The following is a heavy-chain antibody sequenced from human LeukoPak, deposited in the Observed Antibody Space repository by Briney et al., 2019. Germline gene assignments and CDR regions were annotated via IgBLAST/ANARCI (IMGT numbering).Heavy chain of an antibody. J-gene: IGHJ4*02. CDR1: GYSFTSYW. V-gene: IGHV5-51*01. Sequence: GESLKISCKGSGYSFTSYWIGWVRQVPGKGLEWMGIIYPGDSDTRYSPSFQGQVTISADKSISTAYLQWSSLKASDTAMYYCASPAGRAYYGGDCSLDYWGQGTLVTVSS. CDR3: ASPAGRAYYGGDCSLDY. CDR2: IYPGDSDT. D-gene: IGHD2-21*02.